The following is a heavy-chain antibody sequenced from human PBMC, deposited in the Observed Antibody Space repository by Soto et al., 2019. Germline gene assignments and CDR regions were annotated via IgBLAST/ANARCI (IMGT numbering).Heavy chain of an antibody. CDR1: GDSVSNGNSY. CDR2: TYYSGST. CDR3: ARGGAYYYYYGMDV. V-gene: IGHV4-61*01. J-gene: IGHJ6*02. Sequence: QVQLQESGPGLVKPSETLSLTCTVSGDSVSNGNSYWSWIRQPPGKGLEWIGYTYYSGSTNYNPSLKSRVTISVDTSKNQFSLRLSSVTAADTAVYYCARGGAYYYYYGMDVWDQGTTVTVSS.